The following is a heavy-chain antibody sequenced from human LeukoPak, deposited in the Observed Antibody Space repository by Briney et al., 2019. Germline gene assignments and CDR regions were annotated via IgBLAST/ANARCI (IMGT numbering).Heavy chain of an antibody. D-gene: IGHD2-8*01. V-gene: IGHV3-11*04. CDR3: ARVSYGNWFDP. CDR1: GFIFSDYY. Sequence: GGSLRLSCAASGFIFSDYYMSWIRQAPGKGLEWVSYISSSGSTMYYTDSVKGRFTISRDNAKDSLYLQMNSLRAEDTAVYYCARVSYGNWFDPWGQGTLVTVSS. CDR2: ISSSGSTM. J-gene: IGHJ5*02.